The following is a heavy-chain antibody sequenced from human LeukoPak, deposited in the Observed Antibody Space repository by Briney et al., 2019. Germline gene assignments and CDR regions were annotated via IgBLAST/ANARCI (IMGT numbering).Heavy chain of an antibody. D-gene: IGHD3-3*01. CDR3: ARDWVVLRFLSGWFDP. V-gene: IGHV7-4-1*02. CDR2: INTNTGNP. J-gene: IGHJ5*02. Sequence: AASVKVSCKASGYTFTSYAMNWVRQAPGQGLEWMGWINTNTGNPTYAQGFTGRFVFSLDTSVSTAYLQISSLKAEDTAVYYCARDWVVLRFLSGWFDPWGQGTLVTVSS. CDR1: GYTFTSYA.